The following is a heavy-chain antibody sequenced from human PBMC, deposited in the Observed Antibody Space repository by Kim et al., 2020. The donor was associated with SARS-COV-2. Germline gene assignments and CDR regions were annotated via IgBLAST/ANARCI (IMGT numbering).Heavy chain of an antibody. V-gene: IGHV3-11*05. CDR2: ISSSIDDT. J-gene: IGHJ4*02. D-gene: IGHD6-13*01. Sequence: GGSLRLSCAASGFTFSDYYMSWIRQAPGKGLEWVSYISSSIDDTNYADSLKGRFTISRDNAKNTLYLQMNSLRADDTAVYYCARVSLGSSSWYYFDYWGQGTLVTLSS. CDR1: GFTFSDYY. CDR3: ARVSLGSSSWYYFDY.